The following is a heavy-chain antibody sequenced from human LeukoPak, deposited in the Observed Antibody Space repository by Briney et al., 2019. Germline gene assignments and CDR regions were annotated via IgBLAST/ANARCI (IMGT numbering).Heavy chain of an antibody. CDR3: ARDVDDYGSGSPPDY. CDR1: GFTFSDYY. Sequence: GGSLRLSCAASGFTFSDYYMSWIRQAPGRGLEWVSYISSSSSYTNYADSVKGRFTISRDNAKNSLYLQMNSLRAEDTAVYYCARDVDDYGSGSPPDYWGQGTLVTVSS. V-gene: IGHV3-11*05. D-gene: IGHD3-10*01. J-gene: IGHJ4*02. CDR2: ISSSSSYT.